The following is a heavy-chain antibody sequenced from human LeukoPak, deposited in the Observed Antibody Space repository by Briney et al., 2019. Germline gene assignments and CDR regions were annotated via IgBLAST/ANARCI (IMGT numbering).Heavy chain of an antibody. V-gene: IGHV4-59*01. CDR1: GGSIRGYY. J-gene: IGHJ5*02. CDR3: ARGFRPRRGWFDP. D-gene: IGHD1-26*01. Sequence: PSETLSLTCNVSGGSIRGYYWSWIRQPPGKGLEWIGYIYSSGSTNYNPSLKSRVTMSVDTSKNQFSLKVNSVTAADTAVYYCARGFRPRRGWFDPWGQGTLVTVSS. CDR2: IYSSGST.